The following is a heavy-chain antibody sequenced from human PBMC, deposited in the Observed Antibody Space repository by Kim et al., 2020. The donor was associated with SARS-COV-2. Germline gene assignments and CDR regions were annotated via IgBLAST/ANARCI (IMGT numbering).Heavy chain of an antibody. J-gene: IGHJ6*02. V-gene: IGHV3-30*01. D-gene: IGHD2-15*01. Sequence: KGRFTISRDNSKNTLYLQMNSLRAEDTAVYYCARDLVVVAANYLGAGMDVWGQGTTVTVSS. CDR3: ARDLVVVAANYLGAGMDV.